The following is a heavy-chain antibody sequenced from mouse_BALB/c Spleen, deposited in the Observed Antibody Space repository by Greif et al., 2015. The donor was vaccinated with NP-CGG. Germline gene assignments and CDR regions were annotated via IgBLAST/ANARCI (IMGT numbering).Heavy chain of an antibody. V-gene: IGHV5-17*02. J-gene: IGHJ3*01. CDR1: GFTFSSFG. Sequence: EVHVVESGGGLVQPGGSRKLSCAASGFTFSSFGMHWVRQAPEKGLERVAYISSGSSTIYYADTVKGRFTISRDNPKNTLFLQMTSLRSEDTAMYYCARSGDYGAAWFAYWGQGTLVTVSA. CDR2: ISSGSSTI. D-gene: IGHD2-4*01. CDR3: ARSGDYGAAWFAY.